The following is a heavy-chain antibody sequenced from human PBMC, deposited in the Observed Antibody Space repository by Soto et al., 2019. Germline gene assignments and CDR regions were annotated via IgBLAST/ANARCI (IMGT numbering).Heavy chain of an antibody. J-gene: IGHJ4*02. D-gene: IGHD6-19*01. V-gene: IGHV4-34*01. CDR2: INHSGSA. CDR1: GESFSGYI. CDR3: ARGLITGSHYSLGWYYFDS. Sequence: QVQLQQSGAGLLKPSETLSLTCAVYGESFSGYIWTWIRQTPGKGLQWIGQINHSGSAYYNPSLKSRVTISEHTSTCQFSLELSSVTAADTALYYCARGLITGSHYSLGWYYFDSWGQGTQVTVSS.